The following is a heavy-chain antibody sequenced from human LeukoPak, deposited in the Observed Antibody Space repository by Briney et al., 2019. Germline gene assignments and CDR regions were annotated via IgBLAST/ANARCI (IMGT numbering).Heavy chain of an antibody. CDR3: ATDRVAAAGTAGEMVY. Sequence: ASVKVSCKVSGYTLTELSMHWVRQAPGKGLECMGGFDPEDGETIYAQKFQGRVTMTEDTSTDTAYMELSSLRSEDTAVYYCATDRVAAAGTAGEMVYWGQEPWSPSPQ. D-gene: IGHD6-13*01. V-gene: IGHV1-24*01. CDR1: GYTLTELS. J-gene: IGHJ4*01. CDR2: FDPEDGET.